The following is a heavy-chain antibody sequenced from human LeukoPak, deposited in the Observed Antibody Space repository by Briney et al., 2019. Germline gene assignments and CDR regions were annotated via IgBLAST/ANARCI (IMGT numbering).Heavy chain of an antibody. D-gene: IGHD3-22*01. CDR3: AKPPPSYYYDSSGYYDPFDY. Sequence: GGSLRLSCAASGFTFSSYAMSWVRQAPGKGLEWVSAISGSGGSTYCADSVKGRFTISRDNSKNTLYLQMNSLRAEDTAVYYCAKPPPSYYYDSSGYYDPFDYWGQGTLVTVSS. CDR1: GFTFSSYA. J-gene: IGHJ4*02. CDR2: ISGSGGST. V-gene: IGHV3-23*01.